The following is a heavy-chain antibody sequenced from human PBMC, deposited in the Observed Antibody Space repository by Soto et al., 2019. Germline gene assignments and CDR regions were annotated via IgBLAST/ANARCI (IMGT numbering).Heavy chain of an antibody. J-gene: IGHJ6*03. D-gene: IGHD3-16*01. CDR1: GFTVSSYA. CDR2: ISGSGST. Sequence: EVQLLESGGGLVQPGGSLRLSCAASGFTVSSYAMSWVRQAPGKGLEWVSVISGSGSTYSADSVKGRFTISRDSSKNTVYLQINSLRAEDTAVYYCATALRFTFTTGYYMDVWGRGTTVTVSS. CDR3: ATALRFTFTTGYYMDV. V-gene: IGHV3-23*01.